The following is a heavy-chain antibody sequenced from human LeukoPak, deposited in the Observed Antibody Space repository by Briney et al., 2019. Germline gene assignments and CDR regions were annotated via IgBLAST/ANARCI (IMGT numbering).Heavy chain of an antibody. CDR2: ITGSGANT. V-gene: IGHV3-23*01. D-gene: IGHD2-8*01. CDR3: TQDPNGDYIGAFDF. J-gene: IGHJ3*01. Sequence: GGSLRLSCAASGFTFSSYEMNWVRQAPGKGLQWVSSITGSGANTYYADSVKGRFTMSRDNSKNTLYLQMNRLRAEDTALYYCTQDPNGDYIGAFDFWGQGTMVTVSS. CDR1: GFTFSSYE.